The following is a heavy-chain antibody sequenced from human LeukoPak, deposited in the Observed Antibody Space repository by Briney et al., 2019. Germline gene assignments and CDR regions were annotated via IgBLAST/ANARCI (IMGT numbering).Heavy chain of an antibody. V-gene: IGHV4-61*02. CDR1: GASISSGSYY. Sequence: PSQTLSLTCTVSGASISSGSYYWSWIRQPAGKGLEWIGRIYTSGSTNYNPSLKSRVTISVDTSKNQFSLKLSSVTAADTAVYYCARAAPRWGAVAHFDYWGQGTLVTVSS. CDR3: ARAAPRWGAVAHFDY. J-gene: IGHJ4*02. D-gene: IGHD1-26*01. CDR2: IYTSGST.